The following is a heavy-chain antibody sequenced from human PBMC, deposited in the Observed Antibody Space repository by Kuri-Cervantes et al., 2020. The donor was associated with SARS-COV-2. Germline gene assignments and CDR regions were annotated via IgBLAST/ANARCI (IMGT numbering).Heavy chain of an antibody. CDR2: IYYSGST. J-gene: IGHJ6*02. D-gene: IGHD2-15*01. V-gene: IGHV4-59*01. CDR1: GGSISSYY. Sequence: LSCTVSGGSISSYYWSWIRQPPGKGLEWIGYIYYSGSTNYNPSLKSRVTISVDTSKNQFSLKLSSVTAADTAVYYCARGDCSGGSCYGMDVWGQGTTVTVSS. CDR3: ARGDCSGGSCYGMDV.